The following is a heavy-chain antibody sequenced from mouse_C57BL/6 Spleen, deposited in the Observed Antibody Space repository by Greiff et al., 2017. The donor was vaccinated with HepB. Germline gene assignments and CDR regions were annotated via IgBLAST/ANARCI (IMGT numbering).Heavy chain of an antibody. D-gene: IGHD2-3*01. Sequence: DVKLVESGGGLVKPGGSLKLSCAASGFTFSDYGMHWVRQAPEKGLEWVAYISSGSSTIYYADTVKGRFTISRDNAKNTLFLQMTSLRSEDTAMYYCAVMVTSLYYYAMDYWGQGTSVTVSS. CDR3: AVMVTSLYYYAMDY. CDR1: GFTFSDYG. CDR2: ISSGSSTI. J-gene: IGHJ4*01. V-gene: IGHV5-17*01.